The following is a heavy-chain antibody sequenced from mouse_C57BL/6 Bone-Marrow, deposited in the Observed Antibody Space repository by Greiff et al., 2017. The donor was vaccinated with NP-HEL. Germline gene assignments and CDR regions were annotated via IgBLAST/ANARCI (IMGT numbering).Heavy chain of an antibody. CDR1: GYTFTNYW. J-gene: IGHJ1*03. V-gene: IGHV1-63*01. Sequence: VKLQQSGAELVRPGTSVKMSCKASGYTFTNYWIGWAKQRPGHGLEWIGDIYPGGGYTNYNEKFKGKATLTADKSSSTAYMQFSSLTSEDSAIYYCARRILRWYFDVWGTGTTVTVSS. D-gene: IGHD1-1*01. CDR2: IYPGGGYT. CDR3: ARRILRWYFDV.